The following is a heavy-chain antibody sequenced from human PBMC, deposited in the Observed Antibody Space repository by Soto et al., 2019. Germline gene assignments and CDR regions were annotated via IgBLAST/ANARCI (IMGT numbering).Heavy chain of an antibody. Sequence: SETLSLTCTVSGGSISSYYWSWIRQPPGKGLEWIGYIYYSGSTNYNPSLKSRVTISVDTSKNQFSLKLSSVTAADTAVYYCARSWAERPPHWFDPWGQGTLVTVSS. J-gene: IGHJ5*02. D-gene: IGHD1-1*01. CDR3: ARSWAERPPHWFDP. CDR2: IYYSGST. CDR1: GGSISSYY. V-gene: IGHV4-59*01.